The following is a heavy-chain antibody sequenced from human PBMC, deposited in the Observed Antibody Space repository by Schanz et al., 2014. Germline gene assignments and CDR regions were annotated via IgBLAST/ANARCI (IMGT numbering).Heavy chain of an antibody. CDR1: GFSFSTYG. CDR2: ISSSSMYI. Sequence: VQLLQSGGGLVKPGGSLRLSCAASGFSFSTYGMTWVRQAPGKGLEWVSSISSSSMYIYQADSMRGRFTISRDNAKNSLYLQVNNLSAEDTAVYYCAKVAPAATYLDSWGLGTLVTVSS. CDR3: AKVAPAATYLDS. J-gene: IGHJ4*02. D-gene: IGHD2-2*01. V-gene: IGHV3-21*04.